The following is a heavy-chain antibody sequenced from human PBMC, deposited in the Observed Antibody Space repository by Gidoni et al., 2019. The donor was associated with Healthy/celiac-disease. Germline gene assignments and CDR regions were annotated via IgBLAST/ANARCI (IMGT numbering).Heavy chain of an antibody. CDR1: GFTFSSYA. CDR3: ARNPLTYYGFREYSVDI. D-gene: IGHD3-10*01. V-gene: IGHV3-64*01. Sequence: EVQLVESGGGLVQPGGSLIPSCAAPGFTFSSYAMHWVRQAPGKGLEDVSAISSNGGSTYYANSVKGRFTISRDNSKNTLYLQMGSLRAEDMAVYYCARNPLTYYGFREYSVDIWGQGTMVTVSS. CDR2: ISSNGGST. J-gene: IGHJ3*02.